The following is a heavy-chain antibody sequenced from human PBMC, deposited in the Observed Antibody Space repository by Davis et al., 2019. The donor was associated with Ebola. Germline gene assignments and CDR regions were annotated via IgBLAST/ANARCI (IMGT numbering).Heavy chain of an antibody. J-gene: IGHJ2*01. CDR1: GFTFSRHS. D-gene: IGHD5-24*01. Sequence: GESLKISCGASGFTFSRHSMNWVRQAPGKGLEWIAFISSGGHDTYYADSVMGRFTISRDNAKNLLYLQLNSLRDEDTALYYCAKDAEDGSGNWFFDFRGRGALVTVSS. CDR2: ISSGGHDT. V-gene: IGHV3-48*02. CDR3: AKDAEDGSGNWFFDF.